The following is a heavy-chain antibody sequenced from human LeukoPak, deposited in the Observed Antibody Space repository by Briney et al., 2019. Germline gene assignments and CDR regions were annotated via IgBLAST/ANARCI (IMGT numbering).Heavy chain of an antibody. V-gene: IGHV3-30*18. J-gene: IGHJ4*02. Sequence: PGGSLRLSCAASGFSFRSYGIHWVRQAPGKGLEWVAVIGPDGSNKYYADSVKGRFTISRDNSKNTLYLQMNSLRTEDTAMYFCAKEIYYDSSAFFDYWGQGTLVTVSS. CDR3: AKEIYYDSSAFFDY. D-gene: IGHD3-22*01. CDR2: IGPDGSNK. CDR1: GFSFRSYG.